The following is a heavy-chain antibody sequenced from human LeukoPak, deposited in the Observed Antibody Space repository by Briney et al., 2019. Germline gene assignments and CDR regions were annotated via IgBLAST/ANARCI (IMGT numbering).Heavy chain of an antibody. CDR1: GFTFSSYG. CDR2: ISYDGSNK. D-gene: IGHD3-16*02. Sequence: PGGSLRLSCAASGFTFSSYGMHWVRQAPGKGLEWVAVISYDGSNKYYADSVKGRFTISRDNSKNTLYLQMNSLRAEDTAVYYCAKSLGGWGSYHSVDYWGQGTLVTVSS. V-gene: IGHV3-30*18. CDR3: AKSLGGWGSYHSVDY. J-gene: IGHJ4*02.